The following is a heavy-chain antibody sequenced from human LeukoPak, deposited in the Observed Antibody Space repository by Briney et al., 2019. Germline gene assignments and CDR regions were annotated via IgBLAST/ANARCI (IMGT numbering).Heavy chain of an antibody. CDR3: AREGSSYAPSEPFYFDY. CDR1: GFTLSSRD. V-gene: IGHV3-48*03. CDR2: ISSGGYTT. Sequence: QAGGSLRLSCTDSGFTLSSRDMNWVRQAPGKGLEWVSYISSGGYTTRYADSVKGRFTISRDNATNSLYLQMNSLKAEDTAVYYCAREGSSYAPSEPFYFDYWGQGTLVTVSS. D-gene: IGHD3-10*01. J-gene: IGHJ4*02.